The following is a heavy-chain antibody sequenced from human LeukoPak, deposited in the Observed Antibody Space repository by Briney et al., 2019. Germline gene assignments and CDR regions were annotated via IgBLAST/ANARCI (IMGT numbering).Heavy chain of an antibody. J-gene: IGHJ5*02. Sequence: SVKVSCKASGGTFSSYTISWVRQAPGQGLEWMGRISPNLGIANYAQKFQGRVTITADKSTSTAYMELSSLRSEDTAVYYCARAPGIAAAGTSLGQGSLDPWGQGALVTVSS. V-gene: IGHV1-69*02. D-gene: IGHD6-13*01. CDR1: GGTFSSYT. CDR3: ARAPGIAAAGTSLGQGSLDP. CDR2: ISPNLGIA.